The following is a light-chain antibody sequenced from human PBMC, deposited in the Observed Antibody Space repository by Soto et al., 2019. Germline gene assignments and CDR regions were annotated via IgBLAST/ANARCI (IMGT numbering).Light chain of an antibody. J-gene: IGKJ3*01. CDR2: GVS. CDR1: QSISSSF. CDR3: QQYGSSPCT. Sequence: EIVLTQSPGTLSLSPGERATLSCRASQSISSSFLAWYQQRPGQAPRLLIHGVSSKDAGIPDRFSGSGSGTDFTLTINRLEPEDFALYFCQQYGSSPCTFGPGTQLEIK. V-gene: IGKV3-20*01.